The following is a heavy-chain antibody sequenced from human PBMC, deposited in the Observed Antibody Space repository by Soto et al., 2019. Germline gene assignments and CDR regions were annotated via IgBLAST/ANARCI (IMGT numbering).Heavy chain of an antibody. V-gene: IGHV3-23*01. CDR3: AKSLSTAVNYGLDV. Sequence: EVQLLESGGGLVQPGGSLRLSCGASGFTFSDNAMTWVRQAPGKGLEWVSSISDDGDSTYYADSVKGRFAVSRDNSKNTLFLHMNSLGAEDTAVYYCAKSLSTAVNYGLDVWGQGTSVIVSS. J-gene: IGHJ6*02. CDR2: ISDDGDST. D-gene: IGHD2-2*01. CDR1: GFTFSDNA.